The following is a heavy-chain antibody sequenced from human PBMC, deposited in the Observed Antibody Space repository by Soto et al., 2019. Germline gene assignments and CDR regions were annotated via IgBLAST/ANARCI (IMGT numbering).Heavy chain of an antibody. D-gene: IGHD3-3*01. V-gene: IGHV4-34*01. CDR1: GGSVNGYY. CDR3: ATRITVFGLLIPPFDP. J-gene: IGHJ5*02. Sequence: SETLSLTCAVYGGSVNGYYWNWILQPPGKGLEWIGEINHTGGTHYNPSLKSRVTMSVDTSKNQFSLRLSSVTAADTAIYYCATRITVFGLLIPPFDPWGQGTQVTVSS. CDR2: INHTGGT.